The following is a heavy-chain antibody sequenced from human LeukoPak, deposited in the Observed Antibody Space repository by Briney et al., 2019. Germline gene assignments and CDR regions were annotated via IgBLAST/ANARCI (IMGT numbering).Heavy chain of an antibody. CDR2: ISGSGGST. D-gene: IGHD3-22*01. CDR1: GFTFSSYA. J-gene: IGHJ4*02. V-gene: IGHV3-23*01. Sequence: GGSLRLSCAASGFTFSSYAMSWVRQAPGKGLEWVSAISGSGGSTYYADSVKGRFTISRDNSKNTLYLQMNSLRAEDTAVYYCARVLWHYYDSSGYYYVDYWGQGTLVTVSS. CDR3: ARVLWHYYDSSGYYYVDY.